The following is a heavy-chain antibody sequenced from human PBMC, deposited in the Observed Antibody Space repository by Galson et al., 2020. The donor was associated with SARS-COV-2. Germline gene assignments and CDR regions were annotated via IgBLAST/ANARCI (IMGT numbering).Heavy chain of an antibody. CDR1: GFTFDGYG. V-gene: IGHV3-30*18. CDR3: AKRAQLALFDS. Sequence: TGGSLRLSCVASGFTFDGYGMHWVRQAPGKGLEWVAVVSYDGSRIYYADSVKGRFTISWDNSKSTLFLQMNNLRSEDTAIYYCAKRAQLALFDSWGQGTQVTVSS. D-gene: IGHD2-2*01. CDR2: VSYDGSRI. J-gene: IGHJ5*01.